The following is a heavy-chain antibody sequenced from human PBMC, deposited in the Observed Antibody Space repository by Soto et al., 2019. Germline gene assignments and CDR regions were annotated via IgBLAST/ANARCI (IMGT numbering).Heavy chain of an antibody. Sequence: PSDTLSLTCTVSGDSISSYYWSWIRQPPGKGLEWIGYISYTGSTNYNPSLKSRVTISVDRSKNQFSLKLTSVTAADTAVYYCASTAYGDVWGKGTTVTVSS. CDR2: ISYTGST. J-gene: IGHJ6*04. D-gene: IGHD4-17*01. V-gene: IGHV4-59*08. CDR1: GDSISSYY. CDR3: ASTAYGDV.